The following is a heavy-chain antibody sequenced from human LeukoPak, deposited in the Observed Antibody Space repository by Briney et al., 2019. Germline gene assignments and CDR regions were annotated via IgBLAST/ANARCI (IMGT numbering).Heavy chain of an antibody. CDR1: GFTFSNYG. CDR3: AKDDDVNGWYTLYFDY. D-gene: IGHD6-19*01. J-gene: IGHJ4*02. CDR2: IRYDGSSK. Sequence: PGGSLRLSCAASGFTFSNYGMHWVRQAPGKGLEWVAFIRYDGSSKFYADSVKGQFTIFRDNSKNTLYLQMNSLRPEDTAVYYCAKDDDVNGWYTLYFDYWGQGTLVTVSS. V-gene: IGHV3-30*02.